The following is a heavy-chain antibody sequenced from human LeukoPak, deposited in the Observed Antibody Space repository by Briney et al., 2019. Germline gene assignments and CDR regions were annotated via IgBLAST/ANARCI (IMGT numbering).Heavy chain of an antibody. Sequence: GGSLRLSCAASGFTFSTYNMNWVRQAAGKGLEWLSSISGSSSYIYYADSVKGRFTISRDNSKNTLYLQMNSLRAEDTAVYYCAKETLVGAFDYWGQGTLVTVSS. CDR3: AKETLVGAFDY. CDR2: ISGSSSYI. D-gene: IGHD1-26*01. V-gene: IGHV3-21*01. CDR1: GFTFSTYN. J-gene: IGHJ4*02.